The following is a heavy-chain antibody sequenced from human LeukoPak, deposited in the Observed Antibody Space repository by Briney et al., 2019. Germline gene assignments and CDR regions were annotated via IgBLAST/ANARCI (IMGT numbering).Heavy chain of an antibody. J-gene: IGHJ3*02. D-gene: IGHD3-22*01. CDR2: INPNGGGT. Sequence: ASVKVSCKASGYTFTGYYMHWVRQAPGQGLEWMGWINPNGGGTNYAQKFQGRVTMTRDTSISTAYMELSRLRSDDTAVYYCARGREFYDSSGSDAFDIWGQGTMVTVSS. V-gene: IGHV1-2*02. CDR1: GYTFTGYY. CDR3: ARGREFYDSSGSDAFDI.